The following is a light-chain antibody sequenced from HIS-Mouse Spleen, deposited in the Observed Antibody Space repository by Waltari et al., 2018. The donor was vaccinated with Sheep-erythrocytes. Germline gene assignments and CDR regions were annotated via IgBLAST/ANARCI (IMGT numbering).Light chain of an antibody. CDR1: KLGDKY. J-gene: IGLJ1*01. CDR2: QDS. V-gene: IGLV3-1*01. CDR3: QAWDSSTYV. Sequence: SYELTHPPSVSVSPGQPASITCSGDKLGDKYACWYQQKPGQSPVLVIYQDSKRPSGIPERFAGSNSGNTATLTISGTQAMDEADYYCQAWDSSTYVFGTGTKVTVL.